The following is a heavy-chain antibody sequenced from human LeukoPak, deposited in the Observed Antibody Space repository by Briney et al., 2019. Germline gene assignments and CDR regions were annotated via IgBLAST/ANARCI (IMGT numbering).Heavy chain of an antibody. J-gene: IGHJ4*02. CDR2: INPSGGST. Sequence: ASVKVSCKASGYTFTSYDINWVRQAPGQGLEWMGIINPSGGSTSYAQKFQGRVTMTRDTSTSTVYMELSSLRSEDTAVYYCARDREQRAAIEVVVLFGYWGQGTLVTVSS. CDR1: GYTFTSYD. V-gene: IGHV1-46*01. CDR3: ARDREQRAAIEVVVLFGY. D-gene: IGHD2-15*01.